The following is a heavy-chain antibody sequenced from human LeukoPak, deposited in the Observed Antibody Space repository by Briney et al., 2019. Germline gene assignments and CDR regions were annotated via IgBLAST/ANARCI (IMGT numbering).Heavy chain of an antibody. CDR2: ISGSGGST. CDR3: AKAGGNWVNYYFDY. CDR1: GFTFSSYA. V-gene: IGHV3-23*01. D-gene: IGHD7-27*01. J-gene: IGHJ4*02. Sequence: GGSLRLSCAASGFTFSSYAMSWIRQAPGKGLEWVSAISGSGGSTYYADSVKGRFTISRDNSKNTLYLQMNSLRAEDTAVYYCAKAGGNWVNYYFDYWGQGTLVTVSS.